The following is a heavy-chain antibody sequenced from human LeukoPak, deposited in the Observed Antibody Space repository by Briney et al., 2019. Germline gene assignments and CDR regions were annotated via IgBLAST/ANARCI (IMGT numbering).Heavy chain of an antibody. CDR3: ARDLYRVYKGDYFDY. J-gene: IGHJ4*02. D-gene: IGHD5/OR15-5a*01. CDR2: IYSGGTT. V-gene: IGHV3-53*01. CDR1: GFTVSSNY. Sequence: PGGSLRLSCAASGFTVSSNYMSWVRQAPGKGLEWVSVIYSGGTTYYADSVKGRFTISRDNSNNTLYLQMNSLRAEDTAVYYCARDLYRVYKGDYFDYWGQGTLVTVSS.